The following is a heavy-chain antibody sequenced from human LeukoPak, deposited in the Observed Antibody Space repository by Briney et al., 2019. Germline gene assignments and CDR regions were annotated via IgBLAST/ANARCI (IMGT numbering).Heavy chain of an antibody. D-gene: IGHD3-10*01. J-gene: IGHJ4*02. CDR1: GFTFSNYA. CDR2: ISGSGGST. V-gene: IGHV3-23*01. CDR3: AKKYGTGSYYFDC. Sequence: GGSLRLSCAASGFTFSNYAMSWVRQAPGKGLEWVSAISGSGGSTYYADSVKGRFSFSRDNSKNTLYLQMNNLRAEDTAVYYCAKKYGTGSYYFDCWGQGTLVTASP.